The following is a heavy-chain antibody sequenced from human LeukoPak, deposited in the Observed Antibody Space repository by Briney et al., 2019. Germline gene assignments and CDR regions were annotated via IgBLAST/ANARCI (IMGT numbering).Heavy chain of an antibody. Sequence: SETLSLTCTVSGGSISSSSYYWGWIRQPPGKGLEWIGSIYYSGSTYYNPSLKSRVTISVDTSKNQFSLKLSSVTAADTAVYYCARDRGTTSSAGYYFDYWGQGTLVTVSS. CDR3: ARDRGTTSSAGYYFDY. CDR1: GGSISSSSYY. D-gene: IGHD6-6*01. V-gene: IGHV4-39*02. J-gene: IGHJ4*02. CDR2: IYYSGST.